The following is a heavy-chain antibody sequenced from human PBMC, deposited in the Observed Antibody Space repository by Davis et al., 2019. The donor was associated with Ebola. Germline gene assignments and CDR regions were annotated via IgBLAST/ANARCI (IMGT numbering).Heavy chain of an antibody. J-gene: IGHJ4*02. D-gene: IGHD2-15*01. CDR1: GFTFSSYA. Sequence: GESLKISCAASGFTFSSYAMSWVRQAPGKGLEWVSAISGSGGNTYYADSVKGRFTISRDNSKNTLYLQINSLRAEDTAVYYCAKEGVEKDYFDYWGQGTLVTVSS. CDR3: AKEGVEKDYFDY. V-gene: IGHV3-23*01. CDR2: ISGSGGNT.